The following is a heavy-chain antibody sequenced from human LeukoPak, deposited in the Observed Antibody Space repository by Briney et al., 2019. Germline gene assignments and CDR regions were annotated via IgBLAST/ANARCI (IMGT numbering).Heavy chain of an antibody. CDR2: IFDSENS. Sequence: SETLSLTCTVSGDSISSYYWSWIRQSPGKGLEWIGYIFDSENSKYNPSLESRVIISVDTSKDQLSLKLTSVTAADTAVYYCARFSSQLLKTGGFDSWGQGTLVTVFS. CDR3: ARFSSQLLKTGGFDS. V-gene: IGHV4-59*01. D-gene: IGHD1-26*01. J-gene: IGHJ4*02. CDR1: GDSISSYY.